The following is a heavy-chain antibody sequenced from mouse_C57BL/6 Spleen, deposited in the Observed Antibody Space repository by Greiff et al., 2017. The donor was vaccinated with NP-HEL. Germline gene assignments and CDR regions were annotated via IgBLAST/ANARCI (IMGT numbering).Heavy chain of an antibody. CDR3: ARWGGHGYDDY. D-gene: IGHD2-2*01. CDR1: GYTFTDYN. J-gene: IGHJ2*01. Sequence: EVQGVESGPELVKPGASVKMSCKASGYTFTDYNMHWVKQSHGKSLEWIGYINPNNGGTSYNQKFKGKATLTVNKSSSTAYMELRSLTSEDSAVYYCARWGGHGYDDYWGQGTTLTVSS. V-gene: IGHV1-22*01. CDR2: INPNNGGT.